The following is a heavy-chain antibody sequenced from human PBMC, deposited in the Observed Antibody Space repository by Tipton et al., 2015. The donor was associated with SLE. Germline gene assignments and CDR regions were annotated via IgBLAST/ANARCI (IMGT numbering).Heavy chain of an antibody. CDR3: ASSSGDGWYVGYIGS. D-gene: IGHD6-19*01. Sequence: SLRLSCAASGFTFSTSAMHWVRQAPGKGLERVAVIWYDGSNKFYADSVKGRFTISRDNSKNTVSLQMNSLRAGDTAVYYCASSSGDGWYVGYIGSWGQGTLVTVSS. V-gene: IGHV3-33*03. J-gene: IGHJ4*02. CDR2: IWYDGSNK. CDR1: GFTFSTSA.